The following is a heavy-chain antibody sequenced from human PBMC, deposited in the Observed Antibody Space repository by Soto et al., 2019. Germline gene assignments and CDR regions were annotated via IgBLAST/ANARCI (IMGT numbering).Heavy chain of an antibody. CDR2: IVVGSGNT. Sequence: GASVKVSCKASGFTFTSSAVQWVRQARGQRLEWIGWIVVGSGNTNYAQKFQERVTITRDMSTSTAYMELSSLRSEDTAVYYCAADSGRTFLGVVTFGYYYYGMDVWGKGTTVTVSS. CDR1: GFTFTSSA. V-gene: IGHV1-58*01. D-gene: IGHD3-3*01. CDR3: AADSGRTFLGVVTFGYYYYGMDV. J-gene: IGHJ6*04.